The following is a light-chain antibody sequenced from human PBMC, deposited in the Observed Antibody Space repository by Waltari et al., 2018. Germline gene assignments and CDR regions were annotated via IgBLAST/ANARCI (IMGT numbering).Light chain of an antibody. Sequence: QLVLTQSPSASASLGASVKLTCTLSSGHSSNVIAWLQQQPEKGPRYLMKVNSDGSHRKGDEIPYRFSGATSGAERYLTSSSVQPEDEADYYCQTGGHGTWVFGGGTKLTVL. CDR1: SGHSSNV. V-gene: IGLV4-69*01. CDR2: VNSDGSH. CDR3: QTGGHGTWV. J-gene: IGLJ3*02.